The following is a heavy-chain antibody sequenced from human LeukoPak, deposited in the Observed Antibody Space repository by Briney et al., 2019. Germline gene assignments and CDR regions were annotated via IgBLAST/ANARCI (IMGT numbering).Heavy chain of an antibody. CDR2: IYYSGST. J-gene: IGHJ1*01. CDR1: GGSISNSY. V-gene: IGHV4-59*01. Sequence: PSETLSLTCTVSGGSISNSYWSRIRQPPGKGLEWIGSIYYSGSTNYNPSLKSRVTISVDTSRNQFSLKLSSVTAADTAVYYCARGSVYTSSWHPYWGQGTLVTVSS. CDR3: ARGSVYTSSWHPY. D-gene: IGHD6-13*01.